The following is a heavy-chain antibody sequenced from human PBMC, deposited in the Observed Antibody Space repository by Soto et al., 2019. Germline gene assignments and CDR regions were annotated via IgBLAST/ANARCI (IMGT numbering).Heavy chain of an antibody. CDR2: TYYRSRWYN. V-gene: IGHV6-1*01. CDR1: GDSVSSNSAA. D-gene: IGHD1-1*01. CDR3: AGTTWQQWLYMDV. Sequence: PSQTLSLTCAISGDSVSSNSAAWNWIRLSPSRGLEWLARTYYRSRWYNDYAVAVRSRITVNADSSKNQFSLQLTSVTPDDTAIYYCAGTTWQQWLYMDVWDRGTTGTGSS. J-gene: IGHJ6*03.